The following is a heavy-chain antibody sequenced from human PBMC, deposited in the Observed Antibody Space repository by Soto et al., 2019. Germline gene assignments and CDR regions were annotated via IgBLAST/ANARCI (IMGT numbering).Heavy chain of an antibody. CDR2: IKQDGSEK. CDR1: GFTFSSYW. Sequence: PGGSLRLSCTASGFTFSSYWMSWVRQAPGKGLEWVANIKQDGSEKYYVDSVKGRFTISRDNAKNSLYLQMNSLRAEDTAVYYWARVLTEEGPNGWYFDAFDIWGQGTMVTVSS. D-gene: IGHD6-19*01. V-gene: IGHV3-7*01. J-gene: IGHJ3*02. CDR3: ARVLTEEGPNGWYFDAFDI.